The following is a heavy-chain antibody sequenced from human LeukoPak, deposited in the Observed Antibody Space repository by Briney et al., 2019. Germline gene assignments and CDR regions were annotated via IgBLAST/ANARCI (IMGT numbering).Heavy chain of an antibody. J-gene: IGHJ4*02. CDR3: ARIRATGLPDY. D-gene: IGHD1-1*01. CDR1: GGXISGTTYY. CDR2: TSYSGST. V-gene: IGHV4-39*01. Sequence: SETLSLTCTVSGGXISGTTYYWGWIRQPPGKGLDWIGGTSYSGSTHYNPSLKSRVAISVDTSKNQLSLNLNSVTAADTAVYYCARIRATGLPDYWGQGTLLTVSS.